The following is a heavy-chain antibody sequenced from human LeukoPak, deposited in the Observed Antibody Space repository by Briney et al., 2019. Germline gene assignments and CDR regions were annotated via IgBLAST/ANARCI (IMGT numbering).Heavy chain of an antibody. D-gene: IGHD3-22*01. V-gene: IGHV1-69*01. CDR2: IIPIFITA. Sequence: GSSVKVSCKASGGTFSSYVISWVRQAPGQGLEWMGGIIPIFITATYAQKFQGRVTITADESTSTAYMELSSLRSEDTAVYYCARARNYYYDTSGSQAFDYWGQGTLATVSS. CDR1: GGTFSSYV. CDR3: ARARNYYYDTSGSQAFDY. J-gene: IGHJ4*02.